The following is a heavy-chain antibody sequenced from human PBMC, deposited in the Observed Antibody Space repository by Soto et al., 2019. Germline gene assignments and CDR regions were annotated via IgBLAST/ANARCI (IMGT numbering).Heavy chain of an antibody. CDR2: ISYDGSKT. Sequence: QVQLVESGGGVVQPGRSLRLSCAASGFTFSGYAMHWVRQAPGKGLEWVAVISYDGSKTYHADSVKGRFTISRDNSKNTLYLQMNSLRAEDTAVYYCATENKNWELLYWGRGTLVTVSS. J-gene: IGHJ4*02. V-gene: IGHV3-30-3*01. CDR1: GFTFSGYA. D-gene: IGHD1-26*01. CDR3: ATENKNWELLY.